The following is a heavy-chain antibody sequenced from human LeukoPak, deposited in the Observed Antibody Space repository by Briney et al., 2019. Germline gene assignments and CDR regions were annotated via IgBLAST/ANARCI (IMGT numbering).Heavy chain of an antibody. CDR2: IYTSRST. V-gene: IGHV4-4*07. Sequence: SSETLSLTCTVSGGSISSDYWSWIRQPDGKGLEWIGRIYTSRSTNYNPSLKSRVSMSVDTSTNQFSLKLSSVTAADTAVYYCARDSLVHPNRWFDPWGQGTLVIVSS. CDR1: GGSISSDY. D-gene: IGHD6-13*01. CDR3: ARDSLVHPNRWFDP. J-gene: IGHJ5*02.